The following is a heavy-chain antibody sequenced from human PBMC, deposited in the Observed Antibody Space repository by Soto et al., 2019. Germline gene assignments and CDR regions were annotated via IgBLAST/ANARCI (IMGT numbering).Heavy chain of an antibody. CDR1: GFTFSSYA. Sequence: PGGSLRLSCAASGFTFSSYALSWVRQAPGKGLEWVSVISGSGSSTYYADSVKGRFTISRDNSKNTLYLQMNSLRAEDTAVYYCAKKGRGDYYYGSGSYLDYWGQGTLVTVSS. V-gene: IGHV3-23*01. J-gene: IGHJ4*02. CDR2: ISGSGSST. D-gene: IGHD3-10*01. CDR3: AKKGRGDYYYGSGSYLDY.